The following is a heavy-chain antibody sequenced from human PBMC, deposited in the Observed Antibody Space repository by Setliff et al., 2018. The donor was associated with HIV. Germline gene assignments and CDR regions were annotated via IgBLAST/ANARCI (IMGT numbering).Heavy chain of an antibody. CDR3: ARTREAVMYYYYGMDV. J-gene: IGHJ6*02. V-gene: IGHV1-8*01. CDR1: GSTFSTYD. CDR2: MNPNSGNT. D-gene: IGHD3-16*01. Sequence: ASVKVSCKPSGSTFSTYDINWVRQATGQGLEWMGWMNPNSGNTGYAQKFQGRVTMTRDTSTSTVYMELSSLRSEDTAVYYCARTREAVMYYYYGMDVWGQGTTVTVSS.